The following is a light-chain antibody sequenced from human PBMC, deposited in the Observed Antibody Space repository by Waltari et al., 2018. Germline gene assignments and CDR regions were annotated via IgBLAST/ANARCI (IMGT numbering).Light chain of an antibody. CDR2: KDI. Sequence: SYELTQPSSVSVSPGQTATITCSGDLLTKKYARWFQQKPGQAPVFVIYKDIERPSGIPERFSGSSSGTTLTLTISGAQVEDEADYYCFSATDNNDWVFGGGTKLTVL. V-gene: IGLV3-27*01. CDR1: LLTKKY. J-gene: IGLJ3*02. CDR3: FSATDNNDWV.